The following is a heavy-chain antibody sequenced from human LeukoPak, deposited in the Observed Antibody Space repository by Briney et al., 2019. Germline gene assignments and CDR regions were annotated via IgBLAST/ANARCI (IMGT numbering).Heavy chain of an antibody. D-gene: IGHD3-10*01. Sequence: GGSLRLSRAGSGFTFGDYAMHWVRQAPGKGLEWVSGISWESAYVGYTDSVKGRFTISRDNAKNSLYMQMNSLNTEDTALYYCAKGPTGSGRFEHWGQGAQVTVSS. CDR3: AKGPTGSGRFEH. CDR2: ISWESAYV. CDR1: GFTFGDYA. V-gene: IGHV3-9*01. J-gene: IGHJ4*02.